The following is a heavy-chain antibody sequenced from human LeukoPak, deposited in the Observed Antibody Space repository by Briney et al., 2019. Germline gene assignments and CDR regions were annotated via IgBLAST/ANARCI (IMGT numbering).Heavy chain of an antibody. CDR1: GFTVSSNY. CDR3: ARDLWDYGYYEVYY. V-gene: IGHV3-66*01. CDR2: IYSGGST. J-gene: IGHJ4*02. Sequence: PGGSLRLSCAASGFTVSSNYKSWVRQAPGKGLEWVSVIYSGGSTYYADSVKGRFTISRDNSKNTLYLQMNSLRAEDTAVYYCARDLWDYGYYEVYYWGQGTLVTVSS. D-gene: IGHD3-22*01.